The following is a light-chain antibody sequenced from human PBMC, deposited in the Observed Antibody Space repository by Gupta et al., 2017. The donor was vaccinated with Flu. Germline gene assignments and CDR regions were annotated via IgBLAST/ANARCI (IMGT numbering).Light chain of an antibody. CDR2: GND. CDR1: STNLGAGYR. J-gene: IGLJ3*02. CDR3: QSNDSSRSANWV. Sequence: QPVLTPPGAVAGGPGPGVPISCTGSSTNLGAGYRCQWYHQLPGTGPKLLLYGNDNRPSGVPARFSCSKTGTSASLTITGLRAEDEAAYYCQSNDSSRSANWVFGGGTKLTV. V-gene: IGLV1-40*01.